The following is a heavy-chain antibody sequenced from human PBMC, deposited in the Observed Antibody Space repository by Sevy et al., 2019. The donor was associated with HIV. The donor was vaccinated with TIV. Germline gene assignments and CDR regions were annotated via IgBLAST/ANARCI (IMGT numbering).Heavy chain of an antibody. D-gene: IGHD6-13*01. CDR1: GFTFSSYE. J-gene: IGHJ1*01. Sequence: GGSLRLSCVISGFTFSSYEMNWVRQAPGKGLEWVSHISNSGSIIYYEDSVKGRFTISRVNAKNSLYLQMNSLRAEDTAVYYCAREDGSRQYFQYWGQGTLVTVSS. V-gene: IGHV3-48*03. CDR2: ISNSGSII. CDR3: AREDGSRQYFQY.